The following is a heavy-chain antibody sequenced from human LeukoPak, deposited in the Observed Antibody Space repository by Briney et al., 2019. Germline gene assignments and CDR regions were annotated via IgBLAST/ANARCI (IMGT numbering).Heavy chain of an antibody. Sequence: GGSLRLSCAASGFTFSSYGMHWVRQAPGKGLEWVAVISYDGSNKYYADSVKGRFTISRDNSKNTLYLQMNSLGPEDTSVYYCAKDHASMDTAVVILFEFDYRGQGTLVTVSS. CDR2: ISYDGSNK. J-gene: IGHJ4*02. D-gene: IGHD5-18*01. CDR1: GFTFSSYG. CDR3: AKDHASMDTAVVILFEFDY. V-gene: IGHV3-30*18.